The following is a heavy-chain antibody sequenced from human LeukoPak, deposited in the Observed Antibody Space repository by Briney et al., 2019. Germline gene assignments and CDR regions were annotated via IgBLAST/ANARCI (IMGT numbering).Heavy chain of an antibody. CDR1: GFTFSSYA. J-gene: IGHJ5*02. CDR2: FSGSGGST. CDR3: AKVDPYDYGLNWFDP. Sequence: GGSLRLSCAASGFTFSSYAMSWVRQAPGKGLEWVSAFSGSGGSTYYADSVKGRFTISRDNSKNALYLQMNSLRAEDTAVYYCAKVDPYDYGLNWFDPWGQGTLVTVSS. D-gene: IGHD3-16*01. V-gene: IGHV3-23*01.